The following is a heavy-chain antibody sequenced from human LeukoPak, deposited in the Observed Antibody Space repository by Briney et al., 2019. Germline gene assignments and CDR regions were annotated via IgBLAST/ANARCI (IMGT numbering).Heavy chain of an antibody. CDR3: ARVKIMGPDAFDI. Sequence: TGGSLRLSCAASGFTFSSYSMNWVRQAPGKGLEWVSSISSSSSYIYYADSVKGRFTISRDNAKNSLYLQMNSLRAEDTAVYYCARVKIMGPDAFDIWGQGTMVTVSS. CDR1: GFTFSSYS. J-gene: IGHJ3*02. CDR2: ISSSSSYI. V-gene: IGHV3-21*01.